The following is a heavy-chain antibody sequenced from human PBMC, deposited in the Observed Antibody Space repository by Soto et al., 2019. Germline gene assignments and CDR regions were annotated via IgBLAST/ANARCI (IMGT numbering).Heavy chain of an antibody. CDR1: GGTFSSYA. V-gene: IGHV1-69*13. D-gene: IGHD3-22*01. CDR3: ARNMIVVVTTGMDF. J-gene: IGHJ6*02. Sequence: SVKVSCKASGGTFSSYAISWVRQAPGQGLEWMGGIIPIFGTANYAQKFQGRVTITADESTSTAYMELSSLRSEDTAVYYCARNMIVVVTTGMDFWGQGTTVTVSS. CDR2: IIPIFGTA.